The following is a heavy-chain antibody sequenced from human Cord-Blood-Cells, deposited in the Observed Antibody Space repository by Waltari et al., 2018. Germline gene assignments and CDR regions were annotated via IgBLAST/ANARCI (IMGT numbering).Heavy chain of an antibody. V-gene: IGHV4-30-4*01. CDR3: ASSAVTTGAFDI. D-gene: IGHD4-17*01. J-gene: IGHJ3*02. Sequence: TCTVSGGSISSGDYYWRWIRQPPGKGLEWSGYIYYSGSTYYNPSLKSRVTISVDTSKNQSSLKLSSVTAADTAVYYCASSAVTTGAFDIWGQGTMVTVSS. CDR2: IYYSGST. CDR1: GGSISSGDYY.